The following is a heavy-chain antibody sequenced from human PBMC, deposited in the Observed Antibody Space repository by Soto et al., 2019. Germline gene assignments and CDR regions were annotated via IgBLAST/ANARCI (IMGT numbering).Heavy chain of an antibody. CDR3: ARHEYVSSSYDLLDV. CDR1: GGSVTNINTF. V-gene: IGHV4-39*01. CDR2: IYYTGTT. Sequence: SETLSLTCSVSGGSVTNINTFWAWIRQSPGKGLDWIANIYYTGTTFYNPSLSSRVSMTIDASKNRFSLNLSSVTASDTALYYCARHEYVSSSYDLLDVWGRGTMVTVSS. D-gene: IGHD3-22*01. J-gene: IGHJ3*01.